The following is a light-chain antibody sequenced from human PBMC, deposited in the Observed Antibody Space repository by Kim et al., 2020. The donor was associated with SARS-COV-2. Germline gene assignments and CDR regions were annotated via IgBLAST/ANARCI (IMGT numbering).Light chain of an antibody. CDR3: QQYGSSPPT. V-gene: IGKV3-20*01. CDR2: DAS. CDR1: QSVTSSY. J-gene: IGKJ2*01. Sequence: EIVLTQSPGTLSLSPGDGATLSCRASQSVTSSYLAWYQQKPGQAPRLVMYDASSRATGIPDRFSGSGSGTDFTLSISRLEPEDFAVYHCQQYGSSPPTFGQGTKLEI.